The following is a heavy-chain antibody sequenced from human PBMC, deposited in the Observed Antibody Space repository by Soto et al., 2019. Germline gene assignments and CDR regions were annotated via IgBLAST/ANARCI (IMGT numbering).Heavy chain of an antibody. D-gene: IGHD6-6*01. CDR3: ARDDIAARPQLNPPHPMGV. Sequence: QSGGSLRLSCAASGFTFSSYEMNWVRQSPGKGLEWVPYISSSGSTIYYADSVKGRFTISRDNAKNSLYLQMNSLRAEDTAVYYCARDDIAARPQLNPPHPMGVWGQGTTVTVSS. V-gene: IGHV3-48*03. CDR2: ISSSGSTI. CDR1: GFTFSSYE. J-gene: IGHJ6*02.